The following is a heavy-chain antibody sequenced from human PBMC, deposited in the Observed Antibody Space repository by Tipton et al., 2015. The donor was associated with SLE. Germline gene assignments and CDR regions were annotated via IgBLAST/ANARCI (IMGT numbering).Heavy chain of an antibody. D-gene: IGHD3-22*01. CDR2: IYYSGNT. Sequence: TLSLTCTVSGGSISSYYWSWIRQPPGKGLEWIGYIYYSGNTNYSPSLKSRVTISVDTSKNQFSLKLSSVTAADTAVYYCARFPDYDSSVPWGQGTLVTVSS. CDR1: GGSISSYY. J-gene: IGHJ5*02. V-gene: IGHV4-59*12. CDR3: ARFPDYDSSVP.